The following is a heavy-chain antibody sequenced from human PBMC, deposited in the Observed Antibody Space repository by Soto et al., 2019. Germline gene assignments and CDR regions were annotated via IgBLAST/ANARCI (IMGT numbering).Heavy chain of an antibody. CDR2: IYYSGST. D-gene: IGHD5-12*01. J-gene: IGHJ4*02. CDR1: GGSISSYY. Sequence: PSETLSLTCTVSGGSISSYYWSWIRQPPGKGLEWIGYIYYSGSTNYNPSLKSRVTISVDTSKNQFSLKLSSVTAADTAVYYCASLSGGGYDSVFFDYWGQGTLVTVSS. V-gene: IGHV4-59*01. CDR3: ASLSGGGYDSVFFDY.